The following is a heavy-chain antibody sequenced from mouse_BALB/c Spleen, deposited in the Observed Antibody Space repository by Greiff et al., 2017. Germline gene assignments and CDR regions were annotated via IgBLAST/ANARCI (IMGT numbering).Heavy chain of an antibody. J-gene: IGHJ3*01. D-gene: IGHD2-1*01. CDR2: IDPENGDT. CDR3: NAPNYGKMFAY. Sequence: DVKLQESGAELVRSGASVKLSCTASGFNIKDYYMHWVKQRPEQGLEWIGWIDPENGDTEYAPKFQGKATMTADTSSNTAYLQLSSLTSEDTAVYYCNAPNYGKMFAYWGQGTLVTVSA. V-gene: IGHV14-4*02. CDR1: GFNIKDYY.